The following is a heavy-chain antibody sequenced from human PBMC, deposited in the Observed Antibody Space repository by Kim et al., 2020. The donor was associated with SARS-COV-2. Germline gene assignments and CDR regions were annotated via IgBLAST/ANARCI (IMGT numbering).Heavy chain of an antibody. CDR2: IIPILGIA. V-gene: IGHV1-69*04. CDR1: GGTFSSYA. D-gene: IGHD2-15*01. J-gene: IGHJ4*02. CDR3: ARDRGGNSFLVDY. Sequence: SVKVSCKASGGTFSSYAISWVRQAPGQGLEWMGRIIPILGIANYAQKFQGRVTITADKSTSTAYMELSSLRSEDTAVYYCARDRGGNSFLVDYWGQGTLVTVSS.